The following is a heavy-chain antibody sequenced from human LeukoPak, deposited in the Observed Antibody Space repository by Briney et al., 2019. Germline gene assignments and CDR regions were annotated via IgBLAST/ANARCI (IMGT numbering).Heavy chain of an antibody. CDR3: ARIQGGCSGGSCYSEEIDY. J-gene: IGHJ4*02. CDR1: GYSISSSNW. V-gene: IGHV4-28*02. CDR2: IYYSGST. Sequence: SQTLSLTCAVSGYSISSSNWWGWIRQPPGKGLEWIGYIYYSGSTNYNPSLKSRVTMSVDTSKNQFSLKLSSVTALDTAVYYCARIQGGCSGGSCYSEEIDYWGQGTLVTVSS. D-gene: IGHD2-15*01.